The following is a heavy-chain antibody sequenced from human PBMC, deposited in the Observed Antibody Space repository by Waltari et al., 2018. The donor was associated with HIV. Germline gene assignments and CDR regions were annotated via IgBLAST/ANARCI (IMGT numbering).Heavy chain of an antibody. J-gene: IGHJ3*02. V-gene: IGHV1-69*13. D-gene: IGHD3-22*01. CDR3: ARDQTNGYYHDSGLRAFDI. CDR2: ISPIVGTT. Sequence: QVQLVQSGAAVKKPGSSVKVSCKASGGTLNSYAISWVRPAPGQGLGGMGGISPIVGTTNYAQKWQGRVTMTADESTRTSYMELSSLTSEDTAVYYCARDQTNGYYHDSGLRAFDIWGQGTMVTVSS. CDR1: GGTLNSYA.